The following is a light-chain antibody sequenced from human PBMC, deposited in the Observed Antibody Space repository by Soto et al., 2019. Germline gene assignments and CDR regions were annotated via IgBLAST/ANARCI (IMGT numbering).Light chain of an antibody. J-gene: IGKJ4*01. Sequence: DIQMTQSPSSLSASVGARVTITCQASPDIQNYLNWYQQKTGKAPKILIYEASNLETGVPSRFSGSGSGRSFTFSISSLQPEDIATYYCQQCDDFITFGGGTRIEIK. CDR3: QQCDDFIT. CDR1: PDIQNY. CDR2: EAS. V-gene: IGKV1-33*01.